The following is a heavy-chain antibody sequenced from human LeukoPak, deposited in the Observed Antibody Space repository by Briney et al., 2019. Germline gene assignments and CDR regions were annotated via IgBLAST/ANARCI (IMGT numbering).Heavy chain of an antibody. CDR3: GGATGLLYPFIH. V-gene: IGHV3-23*01. Sequence: SGGSLRLSCAASEFTFSSYAMSWVRQAPGKGLEWVSAISGSGGSTYYADSVKGRFTISRDNSKNTLYLQMNSLRAEDTAVYYCGGATGLLYPFIHWGQGTLVTVSS. CDR2: ISGSGGST. CDR1: EFTFSSYA. D-gene: IGHD1-14*01. J-gene: IGHJ4*02.